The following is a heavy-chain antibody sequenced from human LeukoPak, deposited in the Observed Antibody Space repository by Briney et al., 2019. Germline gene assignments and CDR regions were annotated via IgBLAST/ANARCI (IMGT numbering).Heavy chain of an antibody. CDR1: GFTFSNAW. J-gene: IGHJ3*02. D-gene: IGHD4-23*01. Sequence: GGSLRLSCAASGFTFSNAWMSWVRQAPGKGLEWVANIKQDGSEKYYVDSVKGRFTISRDNAKNSLYLQMNSLRAEDTAVYYCARGTSNYGGTSIDAFDIWGQGTMVTVSS. CDR2: IKQDGSEK. V-gene: IGHV3-7*01. CDR3: ARGTSNYGGTSIDAFDI.